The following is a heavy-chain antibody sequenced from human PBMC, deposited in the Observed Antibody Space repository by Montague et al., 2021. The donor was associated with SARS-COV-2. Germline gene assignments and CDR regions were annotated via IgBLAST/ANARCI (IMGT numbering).Heavy chain of an antibody. V-gene: IGHV4-31*03. D-gene: IGHD1-26*01. J-gene: IGHJ4*02. CDR1: GGSISSSNYY. Sequence: TLSLTCSVSGGSISSSNYYWSWIRQHKGKGLDLSGYFYYSGSSFHNLALKSRLTISVDTYKNRFSLRLSSVTAADTAIYFCASHSGSYYNYFDLWGQGTLVTVSS. CDR2: FYYSGSS. CDR3: ASHSGSYYNYFDL.